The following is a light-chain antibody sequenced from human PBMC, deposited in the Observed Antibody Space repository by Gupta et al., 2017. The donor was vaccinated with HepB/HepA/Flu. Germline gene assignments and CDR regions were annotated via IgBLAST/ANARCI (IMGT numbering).Light chain of an antibody. V-gene: IGKV3-11*01. J-gene: IGKJ4*01. CDR2: DAS. CDR1: QSVSRN. CDR3: QHRSNCPLT. Sequence: EIVLTQSPANLSLSPGERATLSCRASQSVSRNLAWYQQKPGQAPRLLIYDASTRATGIPARFSGSGSGTDFTLTISSLEPEDFAVYYCQHRSNCPLTFGGGTKVEIK.